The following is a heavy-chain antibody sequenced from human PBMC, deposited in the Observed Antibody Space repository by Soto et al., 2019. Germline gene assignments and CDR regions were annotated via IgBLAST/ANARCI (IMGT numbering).Heavy chain of an antibody. J-gene: IGHJ4*02. CDR2: ISYDGSNK. V-gene: IGHV3-30*03. CDR3: ARDTGGIGGNGIDH. Sequence: PRLSCAASVFTFSSYGMHWVRQAPGKGLEWVAVISYDGSNKYYADSVKGRFTISRDNSKGHFSLRLSSVTAADTAVYYCARDTGGIGGNGIDHWGQGTLVTVSS. CDR1: VFTFSSYG. D-gene: IGHD2-15*01.